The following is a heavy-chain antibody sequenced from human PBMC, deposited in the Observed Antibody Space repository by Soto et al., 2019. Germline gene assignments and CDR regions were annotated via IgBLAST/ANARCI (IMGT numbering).Heavy chain of an antibody. CDR2: IISTGIST. CDR1: GFSFRTFA. CDR3: AKGNYGDYGGFDP. Sequence: EVQVLESGGDFIQPGGSLRLSCAASGFSFRTFAMTWVRQAPGKGLEWVSTIISTGISTYYADSVKGRFTISRANSKNTLYLQMNSLRAEDSAVYYCAKGNYGDYGGFDPWGQGTRVTVSS. D-gene: IGHD4-17*01. J-gene: IGHJ5*02. V-gene: IGHV3-23*01.